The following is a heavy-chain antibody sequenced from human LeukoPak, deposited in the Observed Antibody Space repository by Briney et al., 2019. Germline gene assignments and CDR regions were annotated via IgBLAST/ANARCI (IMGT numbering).Heavy chain of an antibody. Sequence: SETLSLTCTVSGGSISSYYWSWIRQPAGKGLEWIWRIYTSVSTNYNPSLKSRVTMSVDTSKNQFSLKLSSVTAADTAVYYCARGRAAILYWYFDLWGRGTLVTVSS. D-gene: IGHD2-2*01. CDR2: IYTSVST. V-gene: IGHV4-4*07. CDR3: ARGRAAILYWYFDL. J-gene: IGHJ2*01. CDR1: GGSISSYY.